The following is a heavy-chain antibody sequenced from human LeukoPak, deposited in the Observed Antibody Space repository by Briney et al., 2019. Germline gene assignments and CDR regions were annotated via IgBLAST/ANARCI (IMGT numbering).Heavy chain of an antibody. CDR2: IFYGGIT. V-gene: IGHV4-31*03. CDR1: GGSISSGGDY. Sequence: SQTLSLTCTVSGGSISSGGDYWSWIRQHPGKGLEWIGNIFYGGITFYNPSLKSRVTISVDTSKNQFSLKLSSVTAADTAVYYCARKSRGYTYWYFDLWGRGTLVTVSS. J-gene: IGHJ2*01. CDR3: ARKSRGYTYWYFDL. D-gene: IGHD6-25*01.